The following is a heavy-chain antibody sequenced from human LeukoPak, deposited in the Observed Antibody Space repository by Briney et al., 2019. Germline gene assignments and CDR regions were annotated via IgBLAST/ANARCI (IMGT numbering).Heavy chain of an antibody. CDR3: ARVFWETVNTGYYSDF. D-gene: IGHD3-22*01. CDR1: EFVFSSHA. J-gene: IGHJ4*02. CDR2: ITRSSSDI. Sequence: GGSLRLSCVASEFVFSSHAMIWVRQAPGKGLEWVSSITRSSSDIFYADSVRGRFTISRDNANNALHLQMNSLRAEDTAVYYCARVFWETVNTGYYSDFWGQGTLVTVSS. V-gene: IGHV3-21*01.